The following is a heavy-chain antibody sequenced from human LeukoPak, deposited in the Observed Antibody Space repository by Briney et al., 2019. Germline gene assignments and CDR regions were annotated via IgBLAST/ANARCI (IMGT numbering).Heavy chain of an antibody. CDR1: GGSISSYY. CDR3: ARQPYDSSGYYYYGMDV. V-gene: IGHV4-59*08. Sequence: KSSETLSLTCTVSGGSISSYYWSWIRQPPGKGLEWIGYIYYSGSTNYNPSLKSRVTISVDTSKNQFSLKLSSVTAADTAVYYCARQPYDSSGYYYYGMDVWGQGTTVTVSS. J-gene: IGHJ6*02. D-gene: IGHD3-22*01. CDR2: IYYSGST.